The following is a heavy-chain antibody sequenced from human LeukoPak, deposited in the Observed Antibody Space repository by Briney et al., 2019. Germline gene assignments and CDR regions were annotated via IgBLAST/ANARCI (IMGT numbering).Heavy chain of an antibody. V-gene: IGHV3-7*01. CDR1: GFTFSSYW. J-gene: IGHJ4*02. CDR2: IKQDGSEK. Sequence: QPGGSLRLSCAVSGFTFSSYWMSWVRQAPGKGLEWVANIKQDGSEKNYVDSVKGRFTISRDNAKSSLFLQMNDLRAEDTAVYYCAKGGRGNGEVYWGQGTLVTVSS. CDR3: AKGGRGNGEVY. D-gene: IGHD2-8*01.